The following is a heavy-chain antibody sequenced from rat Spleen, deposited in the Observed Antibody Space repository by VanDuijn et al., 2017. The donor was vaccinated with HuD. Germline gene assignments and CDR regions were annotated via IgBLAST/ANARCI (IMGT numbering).Heavy chain of an antibody. CDR2: ISYGDRSGHSST. J-gene: IGHJ2*01. V-gene: IGHV5-29*01. D-gene: IGHD1-9*01. Sequence: EVKLVESGGGLVQPGRSLKLACAASGFTFSDYGMAWVRQGPTKGLEWVATISYGDRSGHSSTYYRDSVKGRFTISRDNAKSTLSLQMDSLGSEDTATYYCARRHYGYTDYFDYWGQGVMVTVSS. CDR1: GFTFSDYG. CDR3: ARRHYGYTDYFDY.